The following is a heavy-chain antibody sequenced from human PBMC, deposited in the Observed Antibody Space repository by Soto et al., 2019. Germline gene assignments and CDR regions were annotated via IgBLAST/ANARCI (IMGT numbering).Heavy chain of an antibody. CDR2: INPADSDI. V-gene: IGHV5-51*01. CDR3: ARHQRDDASRKIDC. D-gene: IGHD3-16*01. J-gene: IGHJ4*02. Sequence: GESLKISCQGSGFSFTSNWIGWVRQMPGKGLEWMGIINPADSDIKYSPSFQGQVTISADKSIGTAYLQWSSLKASDTAMYYCARHQRDDASRKIDCWGQGTLVTVSS. CDR1: GFSFTSNW.